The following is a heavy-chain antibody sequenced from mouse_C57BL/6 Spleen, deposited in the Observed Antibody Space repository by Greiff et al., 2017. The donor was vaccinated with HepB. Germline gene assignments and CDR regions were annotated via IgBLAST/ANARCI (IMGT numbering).Heavy chain of an antibody. CDR2: ISSGSSTI. V-gene: IGHV5-17*01. CDR3: ARDAYGKAMDY. Sequence: EVQGVESGGGLVKPGGSLKLSCAASGFTFSDYGMHWVRQAPEKGLEWVAYISSGSSTIYYADTVKGRFTISRDNAKNTLFLKMTSLRSEDTAMYYCARDAYGKAMDYWGQGTSVTVSS. CDR1: GFTFSDYG. J-gene: IGHJ4*01. D-gene: IGHD2-1*01.